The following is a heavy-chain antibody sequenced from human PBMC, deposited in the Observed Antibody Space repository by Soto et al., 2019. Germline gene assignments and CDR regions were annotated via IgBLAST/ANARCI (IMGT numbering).Heavy chain of an antibody. CDR1: GFTFSSYA. CDR2: ISYDGSNK. Sequence: QVQLVESGGGVVQPGRSLRLSCAASGFTFSSYAMHWVRQAPGKGLEWVAVISYDGSNKYYADSVKGRFTISRDNSKNTLYLQMNSLRAEDTAVYYCARDSKGRIVAHGQLDYWGQGTLVTVSS. V-gene: IGHV3-30-3*01. CDR3: ARDSKGRIVAHGQLDY. J-gene: IGHJ4*02. D-gene: IGHD3-22*01.